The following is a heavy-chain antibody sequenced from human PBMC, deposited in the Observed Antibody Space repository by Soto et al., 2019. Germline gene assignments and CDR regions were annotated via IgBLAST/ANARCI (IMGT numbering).Heavy chain of an antibody. D-gene: IGHD1-7*01. J-gene: IGHJ6*02. CDR1: GCPVKSDS. V-gene: IGHV3-53*04. CDR2: VYFGGST. CDR3: ARDLTGWNYEGVYYGMDV. Sequence: PGGSLRLSCAASGCPVKSDSMKSVRQAPGKGLEWVSVVYFGGSTNCADSVKGRLTISRYKSKKTLCLQMNSLRSKDTAVCYCARDLTGWNYEGVYYGMDVWRQGTTVPV.